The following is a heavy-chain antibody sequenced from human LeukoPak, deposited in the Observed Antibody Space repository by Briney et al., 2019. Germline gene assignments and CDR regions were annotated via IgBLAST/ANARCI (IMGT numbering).Heavy chain of an antibody. V-gene: IGHV1-3*01. Sequence: GASVKVSCKASGYTFTNYVMHWVRQAPGQRLEWMGWIHAGDGSTEYSQKFQGRVTITRDTSANIAYMELSSLRSEDTAVFYCARGYGSGSYYESFAYWGQGTLVTVSS. CDR3: ARGYGSGSYYESFAY. CDR2: IHAGDGST. J-gene: IGHJ4*02. D-gene: IGHD3-10*01. CDR1: GYTFTNYV.